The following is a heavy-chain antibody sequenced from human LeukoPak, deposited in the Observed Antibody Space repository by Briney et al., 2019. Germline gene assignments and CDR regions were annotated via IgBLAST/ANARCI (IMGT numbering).Heavy chain of an antibody. D-gene: IGHD2-2*01. CDR1: GFTVSNNY. Sequence: GGSLRLSCAASGFTVSNNYMNWVRQAPGKGLEWVSVIYSGGSTHYPDSVKGRFANSRDNSKNTLYLQMNSLRAEDTAVYYCAREYQGMDVWGQGTTVTVS. CDR2: IYSGGST. J-gene: IGHJ6*02. CDR3: AREYQGMDV. V-gene: IGHV3-53*01.